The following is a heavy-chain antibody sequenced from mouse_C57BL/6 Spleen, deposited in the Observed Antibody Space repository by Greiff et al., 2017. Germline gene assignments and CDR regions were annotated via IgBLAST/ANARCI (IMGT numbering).Heavy chain of an antibody. CDR3: ARDYDGYYMAY. D-gene: IGHD2-3*01. Sequence: QVQLQQSGAELVRPGASVKLSCKASGYTFTDYYINWVKQRPGQGLEWIARIYPGSGNPYYNEKFKGKATLTAEKSSSTAYMQLSSLTSEDSAVYFCARDYDGYYMAYWGQGTLVTVSA. CDR1: GYTFTDYY. CDR2: IYPGSGNP. J-gene: IGHJ3*01. V-gene: IGHV1-76*01.